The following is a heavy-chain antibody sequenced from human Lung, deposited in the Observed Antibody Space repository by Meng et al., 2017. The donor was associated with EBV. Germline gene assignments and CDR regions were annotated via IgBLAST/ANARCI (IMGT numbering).Heavy chain of an antibody. CDR2: ISHDGSSE. V-gene: IGHV3-30*18. J-gene: IGHJ4*02. Sequence: VQLVESGXGVVQPGMSLTLVCAVSGFTFTDHAMHWVRQAPGKGLDWVAVISHDGSSEFYADSVKGRFTISRDNSKNTLYLQMNSLRAEDTAVYYCAKTPRYSYGAFDHWGQGNLVTVSS. CDR3: AKTPRYSYGAFDH. CDR1: GFTFTDHA. D-gene: IGHD5-18*01.